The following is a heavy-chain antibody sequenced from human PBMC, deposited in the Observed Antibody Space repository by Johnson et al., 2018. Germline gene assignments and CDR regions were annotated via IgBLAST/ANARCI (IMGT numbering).Heavy chain of an antibody. J-gene: IGHJ6*03. CDR1: GFTFSSYW. CDR3: ASVDSPYYYYYMDV. CDR2: INSDGRGT. V-gene: IGHV3-74*01. Sequence: VQLQESGGGLVQXGGSLRLSCAASGFTFSSYWMHWVRQAPGKGLVWVSRINSDGRGTTYADSVKGGFTITRDNAKNTLYLQMNSLRAEDTAVYYCASVDSPYYYYYMDVWGKGTTVTVSS.